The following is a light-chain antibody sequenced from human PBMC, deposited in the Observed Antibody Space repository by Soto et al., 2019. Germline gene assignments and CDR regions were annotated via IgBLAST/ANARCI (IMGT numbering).Light chain of an antibody. CDR1: QSVSSN. CDR2: GAS. J-gene: IGKJ1*01. V-gene: IGKV3-15*01. Sequence: ETVMTQSPATLSVSPGERATLSCRASQSVSSNLVWYQQKPGQAPRLLIYGASTRATGIPARFSGSGSGTEFPLTISSLQSEDFAVYYCQQYNNWPTWTFGQGTKVEIK. CDR3: QQYNNWPTWT.